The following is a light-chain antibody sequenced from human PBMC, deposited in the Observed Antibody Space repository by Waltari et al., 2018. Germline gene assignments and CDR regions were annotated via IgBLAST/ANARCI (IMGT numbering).Light chain of an antibody. CDR3: QSYDSSLSAVV. CDR2: TNL. CDR1: SSNIGADYD. V-gene: IGLV1-40*01. Sequence: QSVLTQSPSVSGAPGQRVTISCTGSSSNIGADYDVNWYQVLPGAAPKLLIYTNLTRPSGVPDRFSGTRSGTSASLAITGLRPEDEGDYYCQSYDSSLSAVVFGGGTKVTVL. J-gene: IGLJ2*01.